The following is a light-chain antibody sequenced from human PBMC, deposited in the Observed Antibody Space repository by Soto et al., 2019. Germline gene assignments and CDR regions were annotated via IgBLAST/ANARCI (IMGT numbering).Light chain of an antibody. CDR3: QQYNNWPPLT. Sequence: DIQMTQSPSSLSASVEDRVIITCRASQSISNHLNWYQQKPGKATKLLIFAASSLQSGVPSRFSGSGSGTDFTLTISSLQSEDFAIYYCQQYNNWPPLTFGGGTKVDIK. J-gene: IGKJ4*01. CDR2: AAS. CDR1: QSISNH. V-gene: IGKV1-39*01.